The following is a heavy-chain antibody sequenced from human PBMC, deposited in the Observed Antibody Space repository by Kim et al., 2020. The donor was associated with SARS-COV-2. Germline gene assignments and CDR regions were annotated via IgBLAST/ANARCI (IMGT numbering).Heavy chain of an antibody. Sequence: ASVKVSCKASGYTFTGYYMHWVRQAPGQGLEWMGRINPNSGGTNYAQKFQGRVTMTRDTSISTAYMELSRLRSDDTAVYYCARGPPSRFDCSGGSCYSVWFDPWGQGTLVTVSS. CDR3: ARGPPSRFDCSGGSCYSVWFDP. D-gene: IGHD2-15*01. CDR1: GYTFTGYY. CDR2: INPNSGGT. J-gene: IGHJ5*02. V-gene: IGHV1-2*06.